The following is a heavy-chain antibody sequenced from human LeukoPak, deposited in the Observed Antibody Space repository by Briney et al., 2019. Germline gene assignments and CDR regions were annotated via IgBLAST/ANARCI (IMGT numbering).Heavy chain of an antibody. Sequence: PGEPLKISCKGSGYSFTSYWIGWVRQMPGKGLEWMGIIYPGYSDTRYSPSFQGQVTISADKSISTAYLQWSSLKASDTAMYYCARHTSSGWPNNWFDPWGQGTLVTVSS. CDR2: IYPGYSDT. CDR1: GYSFTSYW. CDR3: ARHTSSGWPNNWFDP. V-gene: IGHV5-51*01. J-gene: IGHJ5*02. D-gene: IGHD6-19*01.